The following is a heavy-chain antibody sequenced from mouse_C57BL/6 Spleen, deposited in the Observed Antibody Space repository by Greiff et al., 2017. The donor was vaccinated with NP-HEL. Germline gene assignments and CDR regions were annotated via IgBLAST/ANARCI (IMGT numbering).Heavy chain of an antibody. CDR1: GYTFTDCY. V-gene: IGHV1-26*01. D-gene: IGHD1-1*01. CDR2: INPNNGRT. Sequence: EVQLQQSGPELVNPGASVKISCKAAGYTFTDCYMNWVKQSHGQGLEWIGDINPNNGRTSYNQKFKGKATWTVDKSSSTANMELRRLTSEDSEVYYCARDGSSAFDYWGKGTTLTVSS. CDR3: ARDGSSAFDY. J-gene: IGHJ2*01.